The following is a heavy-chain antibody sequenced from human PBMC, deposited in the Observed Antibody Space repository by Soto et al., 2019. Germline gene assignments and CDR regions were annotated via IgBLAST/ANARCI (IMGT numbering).Heavy chain of an antibody. J-gene: IGHJ4*02. V-gene: IGHV3-23*01. CDR1: GCAFGRFA. D-gene: IGHD6-13*01. CDR3: AKGSAGGRPYYFDF. CDR2: ITDDGVYT. Sequence: GGSLRLSCAASGCAFGRFAMGWVRQSPGNGLDWFSAITDDGVYTYHADSVKGRFTISRDNTKNTVYLQMNSLRVEDTAVYYCAKGSAGGRPYYFDFWGQGTLVTVSS.